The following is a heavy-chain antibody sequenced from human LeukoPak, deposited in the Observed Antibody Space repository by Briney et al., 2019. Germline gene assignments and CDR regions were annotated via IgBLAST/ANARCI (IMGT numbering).Heavy chain of an antibody. CDR3: ARGSYCSSTSCYSPYYSYYMDV. D-gene: IGHD2-2*01. Sequence: GESLKISCKGSGYSFTNYWIGWVRQMPGKGLEWMGIIYPGDSNTRYSPSFQGQVTISADKSITTAYLQWSSLKASDTAIYYCARGSYCSSTSCYSPYYSYYMDVWGKGTTVTVS. CDR2: IYPGDSNT. J-gene: IGHJ6*03. CDR1: GYSFTNYW. V-gene: IGHV5-51*01.